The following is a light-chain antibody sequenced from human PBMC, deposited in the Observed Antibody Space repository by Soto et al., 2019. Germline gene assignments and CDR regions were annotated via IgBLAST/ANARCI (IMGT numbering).Light chain of an antibody. CDR2: GAS. V-gene: IGKV3-15*01. Sequence: EIVMTQSPATLSVSRGERATLSCRASQSVSSNLAWYQQKPGQAPRLLIYGASTRATGIPARFSGSGSGTEFTLTISSLQSEDFAVYYCQQYNTWPPTFGQGTKV. J-gene: IGKJ1*01. CDR3: QQYNTWPPT. CDR1: QSVSSN.